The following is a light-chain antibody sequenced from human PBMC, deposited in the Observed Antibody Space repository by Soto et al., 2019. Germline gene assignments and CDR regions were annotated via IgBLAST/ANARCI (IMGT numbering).Light chain of an antibody. J-gene: IGKJ1*01. V-gene: IGKV1-39*01. Sequence: DIQMTQSPSTLSASVGDRVTITCRASQSISIWLAWYQQKPGKAPKVLIYAASSLLSGVPSRFSGSGSGTEFTLTISSLQPEDFATYFCQQSYTTPWTFGQGTKVDIK. CDR2: AAS. CDR1: QSISIW. CDR3: QQSYTTPWT.